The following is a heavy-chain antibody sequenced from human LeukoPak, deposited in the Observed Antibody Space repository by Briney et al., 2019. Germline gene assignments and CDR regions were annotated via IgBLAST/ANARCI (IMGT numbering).Heavy chain of an antibody. D-gene: IGHD3-10*01. CDR1: GDSVSSNSAA. J-gene: IGHJ3*02. CDR3: VRSSGSYALRNVFDI. V-gene: IGHV6-1*01. Sequence: SQTLSLTCAISGDSVSSNSAAWNWIRQSPSRGLEWLGRTYYRSKWYNDYAVSVKSRITINPDTSKNQFSLQLNSVSPEDTAVYSCVRSSGSYALRNVFDIWGQGALVTVSS. CDR2: TYYRSKWYN.